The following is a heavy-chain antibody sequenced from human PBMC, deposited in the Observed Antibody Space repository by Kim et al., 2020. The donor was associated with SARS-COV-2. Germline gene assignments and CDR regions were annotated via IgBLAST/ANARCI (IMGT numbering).Heavy chain of an antibody. D-gene: IGHD6-13*01. V-gene: IGHV3-7*03. Sequence: GGSLRLSCAASGFTFSSYWMSWVRQAPGKGLEWVANIKQDGSEKYYVDSVKGRFTISRDNAKNSLYLQMNSLRAEDTAVYYCARVSSSWSTYFDYWGQGTLVTVSS. CDR3: ARVSSSWSTYFDY. CDR1: GFTFSSYW. J-gene: IGHJ4*02. CDR2: IKQDGSEK.